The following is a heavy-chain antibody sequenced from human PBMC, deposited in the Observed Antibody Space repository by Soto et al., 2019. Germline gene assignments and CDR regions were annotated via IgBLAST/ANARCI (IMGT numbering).Heavy chain of an antibody. Sequence: TGGSLRLSCAASGFNFNDFGIHWVRQAPGKGLEWVAVISDDGRNDYYGDSVKGRFIVSRDDSEKTVYVQMNSLTTEDTAVYFCARGTTGRPIDYWGQGALVTVSS. CDR1: GFNFNDFG. CDR3: ARGTTGRPIDY. V-gene: IGHV3-30*04. CDR2: ISDDGRND. J-gene: IGHJ4*02.